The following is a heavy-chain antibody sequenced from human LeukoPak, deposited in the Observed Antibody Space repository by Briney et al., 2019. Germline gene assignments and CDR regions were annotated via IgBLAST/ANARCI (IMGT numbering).Heavy chain of an antibody. CDR1: GFTFSSYS. Sequence: GGSLRLSCAASGFTFSSYSMNWVRQAPGKGLEWVSSISSSSSYIYYADSVKGRFTISRDNAKNSLYLQMNNLRAEDTAVYYCARGRNYYDSSGLGYWGQGTLVTVSS. CDR2: ISSSSSYI. D-gene: IGHD3-22*01. J-gene: IGHJ4*02. CDR3: ARGRNYYDSSGLGY. V-gene: IGHV3-21*01.